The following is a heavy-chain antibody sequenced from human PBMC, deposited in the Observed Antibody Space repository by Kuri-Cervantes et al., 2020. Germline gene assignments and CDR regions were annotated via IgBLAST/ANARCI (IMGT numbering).Heavy chain of an antibody. CDR1: GGSFSGYY. D-gene: IGHD3-9*01. J-gene: IGHJ6*02. Sequence: GSLRLSCVVYGGSFSGYYWSWIRQPPGKGLEWIGEINHSGSTNYNPSLKSRVTISVDTSKNQFSLKLSSVTAADTAVYYCARPYELRYFDWPPMDVWGQGTTVTVSS. V-gene: IGHV4-34*01. CDR2: INHSGST. CDR3: ARPYELRYFDWPPMDV.